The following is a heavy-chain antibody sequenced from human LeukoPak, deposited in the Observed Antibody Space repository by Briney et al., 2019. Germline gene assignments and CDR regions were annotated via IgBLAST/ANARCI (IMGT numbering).Heavy chain of an antibody. J-gene: IGHJ4*02. Sequence: GALRLSCAASGFTFSSYEMNWVRQAPGKGLEWIGYIYYSGSTNYNPSLKSRVTISVDTSKNQFSLKLSSVTAADTAVYYCARVSTPKMTTVTNYFDYWGQGTLVTVSS. D-gene: IGHD4-17*01. CDR3: ARVSTPKMTTVTNYFDY. CDR2: IYYSGST. V-gene: IGHV4-59*01. CDR1: GFTFSSYE.